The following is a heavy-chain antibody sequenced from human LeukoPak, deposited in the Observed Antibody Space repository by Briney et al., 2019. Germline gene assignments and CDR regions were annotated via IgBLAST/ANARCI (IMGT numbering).Heavy chain of an antibody. CDR1: GFTFSDYY. Sequence: GSLRLSCAASGFTFSDYYMSWIRQAPGKGLEWVSYISSSGSTIYYADSVKGRFTISRDNAKNSLYLQMNSLRAEDTAVYYCARAPYSSAPRYFDYWGQGTLVTVSS. V-gene: IGHV3-11*04. D-gene: IGHD6-19*01. J-gene: IGHJ4*02. CDR2: ISSSGSTI. CDR3: ARAPYSSAPRYFDY.